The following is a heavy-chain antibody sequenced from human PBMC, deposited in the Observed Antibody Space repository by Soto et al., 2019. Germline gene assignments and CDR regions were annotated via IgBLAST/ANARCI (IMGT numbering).Heavy chain of an antibody. V-gene: IGHV4-59*08. CDR2: IYYSGST. D-gene: IGHD2-2*01. J-gene: IGHJ5*02. Sequence: SETLSLTCNVSGGSISGHYWSWVRQTPGKGLEWIRYIYYSGSTNYNPSHKSRVTISVDTSKNQFALKLSSVTAADTAVYYCARQRYCSSTSCQPQFDPWGQGTLVTVSS. CDR1: GGSISGHY. CDR3: ARQRYCSSTSCQPQFDP.